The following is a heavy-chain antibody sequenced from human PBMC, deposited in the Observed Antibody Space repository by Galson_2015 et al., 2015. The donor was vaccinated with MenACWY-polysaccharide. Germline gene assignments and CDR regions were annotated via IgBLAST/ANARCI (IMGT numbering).Heavy chain of an antibody. V-gene: IGHV3-30*18. CDR2: ISNDGSNK. D-gene: IGHD3-10*01. J-gene: IGHJ4*02. CDR3: AKAAPGVNYYGSGHDY. CDR1: GFSFSSYG. Sequence: SLRLSCAASGFSFSSYGMHWVRQVPGKGLEWVAVISNDGSNKYYADSVKGRFTISRDNSNNTLYLQMNSLRAEDTAVYYCAKAAPGVNYYGSGHDYWAREPWSPSPQ.